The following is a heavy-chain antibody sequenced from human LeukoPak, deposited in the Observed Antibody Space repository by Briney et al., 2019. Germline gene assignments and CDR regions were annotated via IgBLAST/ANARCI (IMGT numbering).Heavy chain of an antibody. CDR1: GASISSGDYY. V-gene: IGHV4-30-4*01. Sequence: SQTLSLTCTVSGASISSGDYYWSWMRQPPGKGLEYLGYIHYSGSTYYNPSLKSRVTISVDTSKNQFSLTLSSVTAADTAVYYCARERSGSYYENFDYWGQGTLVTVSS. CDR2: IHYSGST. D-gene: IGHD3-10*01. CDR3: ARERSGSYYENFDY. J-gene: IGHJ4*02.